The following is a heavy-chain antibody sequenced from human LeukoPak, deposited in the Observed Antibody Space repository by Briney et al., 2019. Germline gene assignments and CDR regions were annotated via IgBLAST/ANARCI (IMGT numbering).Heavy chain of an antibody. D-gene: IGHD2-15*01. CDR2: INPSGGST. CDR3: ARGMVAARGHDAFDI. Sequence: ASVKVFCKASGYTFTSYYMHWVRQAPGQGLEWMGIINPSGGSTSYAQKFQGRVTMTRDTSTSTVYMELSSLRSEDTAVYYCARGMVAARGHDAFDIWGQGTMVTVSS. J-gene: IGHJ3*02. CDR1: GYTFTSYY. V-gene: IGHV1-46*01.